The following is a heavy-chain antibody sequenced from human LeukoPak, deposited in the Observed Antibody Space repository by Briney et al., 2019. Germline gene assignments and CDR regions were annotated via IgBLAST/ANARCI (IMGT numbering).Heavy chain of an antibody. CDR1: GYTFTGYY. J-gene: IGHJ4*02. V-gene: IGHV1-18*04. CDR3: ARDLTLYYYDSSGYTFDY. Sequence: ASVKVSCKASGYTFTGYYMHWVRQAPGQGLEWMGWISAYNGNTNYAQKLQGRVTMTTDTSTSTTYMELRSLRSDDTAVYYCARDLTLYYYDSSGYTFDYWGQGTLVTVSS. CDR2: ISAYNGNT. D-gene: IGHD3-22*01.